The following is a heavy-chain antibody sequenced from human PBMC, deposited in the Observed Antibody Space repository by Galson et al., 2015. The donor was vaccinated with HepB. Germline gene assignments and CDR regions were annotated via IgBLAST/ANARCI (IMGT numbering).Heavy chain of an antibody. CDR2: IDWDDDK. D-gene: IGHD1-14*01. CDR3: ARVQLEPPAFDY. Sequence: PALVKPTQTLTLTCTFSGFSLSTSGMCVSWIRQPPGKALEWLARIDWDDDKYYSTSLKTRLTISKDTSKNQVVLTMTNMDPVDTATYYCARVQLEPPAFDYWGQGTLVTVSS. J-gene: IGHJ4*02. V-gene: IGHV2-70*11. CDR1: GFSLSTSGMC.